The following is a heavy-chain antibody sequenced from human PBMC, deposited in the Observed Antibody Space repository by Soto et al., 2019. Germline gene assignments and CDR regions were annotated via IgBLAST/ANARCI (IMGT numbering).Heavy chain of an antibody. V-gene: IGHV3-64*01. CDR2: ISSNGGST. D-gene: IGHD5-12*01. CDR3: ARGLRYYYYYYMDV. Sequence: EVQLVESGGGLVQPGGSLRLSCAASGFTFSSYAMHWVRQAPGKGLEYVSAISSNGGSTYYANSVKGRFTISRDNSKNTLYLQMGSLRAEDMAVYDCARGLRYYYYYYMDVWGKGTTVTVSS. CDR1: GFTFSSYA. J-gene: IGHJ6*03.